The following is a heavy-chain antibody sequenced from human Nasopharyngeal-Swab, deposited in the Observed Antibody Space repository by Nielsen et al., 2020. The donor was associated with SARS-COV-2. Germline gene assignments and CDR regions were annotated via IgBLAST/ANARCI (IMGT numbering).Heavy chain of an antibody. D-gene: IGHD5-18*01. Sequence: SETLSLTCTVSGGSISSYYWSWIRQPPGKGLEWIGYIYYSGSTNYNPSLKSRVTISVDTSKNQFSLKLSSVTAADTAVYYCARGGYSYGSALAWYMDVWGKGTTVTFSS. CDR3: ARGGYSYGSALAWYMDV. J-gene: IGHJ6*03. V-gene: IGHV4-59*01. CDR2: IYYSGST. CDR1: GGSISSYY.